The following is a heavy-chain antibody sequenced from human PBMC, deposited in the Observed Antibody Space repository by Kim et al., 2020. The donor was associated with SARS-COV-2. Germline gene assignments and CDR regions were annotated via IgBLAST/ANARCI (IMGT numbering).Heavy chain of an antibody. CDR2: IIPIFGTA. J-gene: IGHJ4*02. D-gene: IGHD3-16*02. Sequence: SVKVSCKASGGTFSSYAISWVRQAPGQGLEWMGGIIPIFGTANYAQKFQGRVTITADESTSTAYMELSSLRSEDTAVYYCARGSYDYVWGSYRYKGFYFDYWGQGTLVTVSS. CDR1: GGTFSSYA. CDR3: ARGSYDYVWGSYRYKGFYFDY. V-gene: IGHV1-69*13.